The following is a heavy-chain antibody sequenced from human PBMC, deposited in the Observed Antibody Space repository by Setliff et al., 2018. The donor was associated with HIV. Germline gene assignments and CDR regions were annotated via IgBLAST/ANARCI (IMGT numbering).Heavy chain of an antibody. D-gene: IGHD1-26*01. CDR1: GASIGRRSDC. Sequence: PSETLSLTCTVSGASIGRRSDCWGWIRQPPGKGLEWIGSFYYSWNTYYNPSLKSRVTISVDTSKNQFSLKLSSVTAADTAVYYCARIVRWELVATSTFFYYYMDVWGKGTTVTVSS. CDR3: ARIVRWELVATSTFFYYYMDV. V-gene: IGHV4-39*01. CDR2: FYYSWNT. J-gene: IGHJ6*03.